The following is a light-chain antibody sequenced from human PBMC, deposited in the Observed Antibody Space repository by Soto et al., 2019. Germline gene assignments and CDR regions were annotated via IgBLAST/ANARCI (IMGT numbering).Light chain of an antibody. Sequence: QSVLTQPASGSGSPRQSITISCTGTSSDVGGYNYVSWYQQHPGKAPKLMIYDVSNRPSGVSNRFSGSKSGNTASLTISGLQAEDEAGYYCSSYTSSSSVVFGGGTKVTVL. CDR3: SSYTSSSSVV. V-gene: IGLV2-14*01. CDR2: DVS. J-gene: IGLJ2*01. CDR1: SSDVGGYNY.